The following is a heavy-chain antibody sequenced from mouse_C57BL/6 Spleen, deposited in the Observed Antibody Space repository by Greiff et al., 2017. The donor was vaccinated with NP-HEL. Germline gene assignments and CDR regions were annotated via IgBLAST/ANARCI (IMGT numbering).Heavy chain of an antibody. CDR1: GYTFTDYN. Sequence: EVQLQQSGPELVKPGASVKMSCKASGYTFTDYNMHWVKQSHGKSLEWIGYINPNNGGTSYNQKFKGKATLTVNKSSSTAYMELRSLTSEDSAVYYCATLYDYDEGYAMDYWGQGTSVTVSS. J-gene: IGHJ4*01. V-gene: IGHV1-22*01. CDR2: INPNNGGT. CDR3: ATLYDYDEGYAMDY. D-gene: IGHD2-4*01.